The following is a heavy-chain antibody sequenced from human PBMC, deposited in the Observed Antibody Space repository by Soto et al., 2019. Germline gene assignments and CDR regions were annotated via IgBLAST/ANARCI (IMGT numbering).Heavy chain of an antibody. V-gene: IGHV4-59*01. CDR1: GGSSSSNY. D-gene: IGHD6-13*01. CDR2: VYNSGST. CDR3: ARYRREAVAGYTLDN. Sequence: PSETLSLTCAVSGGSSSSNYWTWIRQPPGKGLEWIGYVYNSGSTNYNPSLKSRVTISEDTSKSQFSLKVNSMTAADTAVYYCARYRREAVAGYTLDNWGQGTLVTVSS. J-gene: IGHJ4*02.